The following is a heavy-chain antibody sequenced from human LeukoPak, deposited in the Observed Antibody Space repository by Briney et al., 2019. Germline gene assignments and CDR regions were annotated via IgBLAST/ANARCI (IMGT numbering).Heavy chain of an antibody. CDR3: AKLSGHYDYVVPRDAFDI. J-gene: IGHJ3*02. V-gene: IGHV3-30*18. CDR1: GFTFSSYG. Sequence: GRSLRLSCAASGFTFSSYGMHWVRQAPGKGLELVAVISYDGSNKYYADSVKGRFTISRDNSKNTLYLQMNSLRAEDTAVYYCAKLSGHYDYVVPRDAFDIWGQGTMVTVSS. D-gene: IGHD3-16*01. CDR2: ISYDGSNK.